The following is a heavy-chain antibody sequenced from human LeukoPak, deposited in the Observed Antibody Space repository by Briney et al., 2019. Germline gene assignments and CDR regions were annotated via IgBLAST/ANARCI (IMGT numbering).Heavy chain of an antibody. V-gene: IGHV3-23*01. CDR1: GFTFSSYA. Sequence: TGGSLRLSCAASGFTFSSYAMSWVRQAPGKGLEWVSAISGSGGSTYYADSVKGWFTISRDNSKNTLYLQMNSLRAEDTAVYYCAKDLEILYLRRWGQGTLVTVSS. CDR3: AKDLEILYLRR. J-gene: IGHJ4*02. CDR2: ISGSGGST. D-gene: IGHD2-8*01.